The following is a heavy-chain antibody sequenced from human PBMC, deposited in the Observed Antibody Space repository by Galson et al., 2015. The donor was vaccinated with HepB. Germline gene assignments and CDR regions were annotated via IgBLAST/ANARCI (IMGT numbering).Heavy chain of an antibody. V-gene: IGHV3-21*01. CDR2: IDGSSSYI. D-gene: IGHD3-10*01. CDR1: GFTFSSYA. Sequence: SLRLSCAASGFTFSSYAMSWVRQAPGKGLEWVSSIDGSSSYIFYADSVKGRFTISRENAKSSLYLQMNTLRAEDTAVYYCARGLPNRELNDWYGGWGQGTLVIVSS. CDR3: ARGLPNRELNDWYGG. J-gene: IGHJ4*02.